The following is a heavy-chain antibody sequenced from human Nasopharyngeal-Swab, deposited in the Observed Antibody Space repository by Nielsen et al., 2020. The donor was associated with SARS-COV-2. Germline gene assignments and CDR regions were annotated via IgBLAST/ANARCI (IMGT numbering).Heavy chain of an antibody. J-gene: IGHJ6*02. CDR2: IFGGGSI. D-gene: IGHD2-15*01. CDR3: ARDKLPGGYYYYYGMDV. Sequence: GESLKISCTASGFTFGDYAMSWVRQAPGKGLEWVSVIFGGGSIYYADSVKGRFTISRDNSKNTIYLQMNSLRAEDTAVYYCARDKLPGGYYYYYGMDVWGQGTTVTVSS. V-gene: IGHV3-66*01. CDR1: GFTFGDYA.